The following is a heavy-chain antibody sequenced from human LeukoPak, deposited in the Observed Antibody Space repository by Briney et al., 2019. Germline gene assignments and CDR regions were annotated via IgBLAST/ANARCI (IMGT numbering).Heavy chain of an antibody. V-gene: IGHV4-39*01. D-gene: IGHD3-10*01. J-gene: IGHJ3*02. CDR3: ASPSKLVLSRGAFDI. CDR2: IYFSET. CDR1: GASFSDTTYY. Sequence: SETLSLTCTVSGASFSDTTYYWAWFRQPPGKGLEWIASIYFSETKYNPSLKSRITISGDTSKNQFSLKLTSVTATDTAVHYCASPSKLVLSRGAFDIWGQGTMVTVSA.